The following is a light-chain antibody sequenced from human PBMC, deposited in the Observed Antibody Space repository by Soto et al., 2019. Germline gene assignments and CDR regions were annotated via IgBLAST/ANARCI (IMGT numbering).Light chain of an antibody. CDR1: SSDVGRYNH. V-gene: IGLV2-11*01. CDR2: DLN. Sequence: QSVLTQPRSVSGSPGQSVTISCAGTSSDVGRYNHVSWYQQHPGKVPKLIIYDLNKRPSGVPDRFSGSKSGNPASLTISGLQAEDDADYFCGSYAGKYIVGVIGTGTKVTVL. CDR3: GSYAGKYIVGV. J-gene: IGLJ1*01.